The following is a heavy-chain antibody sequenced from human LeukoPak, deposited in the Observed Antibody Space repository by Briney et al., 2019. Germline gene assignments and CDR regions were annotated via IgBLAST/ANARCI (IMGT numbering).Heavy chain of an antibody. CDR3: ASHIDYGSSGPLGY. Sequence: GGSLRLSCAASGFTFSSYSMNWVRQAPGKGLEWVSSISSSSSYIYYADSVKGRFTISRDNAKNSLYLQMNSLRAEDTAVYYCASHIDYGSSGPLGYWGQGTLVTVSS. V-gene: IGHV3-21*01. CDR1: GFTFSSYS. D-gene: IGHD3-22*01. J-gene: IGHJ4*02. CDR2: ISSSSSYI.